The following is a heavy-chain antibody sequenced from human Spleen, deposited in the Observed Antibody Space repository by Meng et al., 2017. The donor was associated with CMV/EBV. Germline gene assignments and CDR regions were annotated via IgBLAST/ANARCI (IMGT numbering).Heavy chain of an antibody. V-gene: IGHV3-11*06. CDR3: ARGYCSGGSCPEYFQH. CDR2: ISSSSSYI. J-gene: IGHJ1*01. D-gene: IGHD2-15*01. Sequence: GGSLRLSCAASGFTFSDYYMSWIRQAPGKGLEWVSSISSSSSYIYYADSVKGRFTISRDNAKNSLFLQMNSLRAEDTAVYYCARGYCSGGSCPEYFQHWGQGTLVTVSS. CDR1: GFTFSDYY.